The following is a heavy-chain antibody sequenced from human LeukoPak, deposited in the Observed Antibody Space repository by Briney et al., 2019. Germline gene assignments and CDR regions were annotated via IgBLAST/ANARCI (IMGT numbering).Heavy chain of an antibody. J-gene: IGHJ5*02. CDR2: MNPNSGNT. V-gene: IGHV1-8*01. CDR1: GYTFTSYD. D-gene: IGHD3-9*01. Sequence: ASVKVSCKASGYTFTSYDINWVRQATGQGLEWMGWMNPNSGNTGYAQKFQGRVTMTRNTSISTAYMELSSLRSEDTAVYYCARIYYDILTGCRRFDPWGQGTLVTVSS. CDR3: ARIYYDILTGCRRFDP.